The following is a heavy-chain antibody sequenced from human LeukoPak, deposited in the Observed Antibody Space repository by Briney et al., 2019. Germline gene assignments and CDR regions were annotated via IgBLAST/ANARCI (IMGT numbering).Heavy chain of an antibody. CDR3: ARGRRSIAARPRDAFDI. J-gene: IGHJ3*02. CDR2: INHSGST. V-gene: IGHV4-34*01. CDR1: GGSFSGYY. D-gene: IGHD6-6*01. Sequence: SETLSLTCAVYGGSFSGYYWSWIRQPPGKGLEWIGEINHSGSTNYNPSLKSRVTISVDTSKNQFSLKLSSVTAADTAVYYCARGRRSIAARPRDAFDIWGQGTMVTVSS.